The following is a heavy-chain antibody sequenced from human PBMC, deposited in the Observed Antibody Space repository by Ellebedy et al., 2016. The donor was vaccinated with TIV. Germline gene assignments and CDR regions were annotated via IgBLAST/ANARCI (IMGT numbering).Heavy chain of an antibody. J-gene: IGHJ4*02. CDR2: IDFSGRTK. Sequence: GESLKISCAASGFTFSSYGMHWVRQAPGKGLEWLSNIDFSGRTKFYADSLKGRFTVSRDNAKNSLYLQMDTLRAEDTAVYYCVRIGYITSWYREAYWGQGALVTVSS. D-gene: IGHD6-13*01. CDR3: VRIGYITSWYREAY. CDR1: GFTFSSYG. V-gene: IGHV3-48*04.